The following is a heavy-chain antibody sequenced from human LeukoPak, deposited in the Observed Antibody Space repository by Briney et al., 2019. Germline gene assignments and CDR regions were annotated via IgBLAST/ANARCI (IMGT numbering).Heavy chain of an antibody. J-gene: IGHJ6*02. CDR3: ARSPRRLGYCSGGSCYYYYGMDV. CDR2: INHSGST. Sequence: PSETLSLTRAVYGGSFSGYYWSWIRQPPGKGLEWIGEINHSGSTNYNPSLKSRVTISVDTSKNQFSLKLSSVTAADTAVYCCARSPRRLGYCSGGSCYYYYGMDVWGQGTTVTVSS. D-gene: IGHD2-15*01. CDR1: GGSFSGYY. V-gene: IGHV4-34*01.